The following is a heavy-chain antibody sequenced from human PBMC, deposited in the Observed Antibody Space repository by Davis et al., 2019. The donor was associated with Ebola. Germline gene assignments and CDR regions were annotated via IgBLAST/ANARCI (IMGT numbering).Heavy chain of an antibody. Sequence: PWGSLRLSCTFSEPGLTKCAISWVRQSPGGGLEWVSSLSGFSTLIYYADSVQGRFTISRDNSRNTVYLQMNNLRVEDTAIYYCAKDQIYNNGIYDAFEIWGRGTTVTVSS. CDR1: EPGLTKCA. V-gene: IGHV3-23*01. J-gene: IGHJ3*02. D-gene: IGHD5-12*01. CDR2: LSGFSTLI. CDR3: AKDQIYNNGIYDAFEI.